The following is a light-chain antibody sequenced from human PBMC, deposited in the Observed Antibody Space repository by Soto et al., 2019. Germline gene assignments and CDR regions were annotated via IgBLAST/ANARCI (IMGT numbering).Light chain of an antibody. CDR2: GNS. Sequence: XSVLTQPPSVSGAPGQRVTISCTGSSSNIGAGYDVHWYQQLPGTAPKLLIYGNSNRPSGVPDRFSGSKSGTSASLAITGLQAEDEADYYCQSYDSSLSGSKVFGGGTQLTVL. J-gene: IGLJ2*01. CDR3: QSYDSSLSGSKV. CDR1: SSNIGAGYD. V-gene: IGLV1-40*01.